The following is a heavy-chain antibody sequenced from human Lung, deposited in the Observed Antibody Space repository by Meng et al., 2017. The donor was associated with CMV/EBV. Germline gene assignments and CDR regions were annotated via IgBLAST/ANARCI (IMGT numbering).Heavy chain of an antibody. J-gene: IGHJ6*02. CDR2: IIPILGIA. CDR3: AINIVVVPAADFHYYYGMDV. Sequence: SVKVSCKASGGTFSSYTISWVRQAPGQGLEWMGRIIPILGIANYAQKFQGRVTITADKSTSTAYMELSSLRSEDTAVYYCAINIVVVPAADFHYYYGMDVWGQGTTVTVSS. V-gene: IGHV1-69*02. CDR1: GGTFSSYT. D-gene: IGHD2-2*01.